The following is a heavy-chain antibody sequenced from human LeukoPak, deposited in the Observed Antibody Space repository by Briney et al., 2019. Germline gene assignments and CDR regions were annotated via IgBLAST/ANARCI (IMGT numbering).Heavy chain of an antibody. Sequence: GRSLRLSCAASGFTFSSYGMHWVRQAPGKGLEWVAVIWYDGSNKYYADSVKGRFTISRDNSKNTLYLQMNSLRAEDTAAYYCAKDLVEMATIVWVAPDYWGQGTLVTVSS. CDR2: IWYDGSNK. J-gene: IGHJ4*02. D-gene: IGHD5-24*01. V-gene: IGHV3-33*06. CDR1: GFTFSSYG. CDR3: AKDLVEMATIVWVAPDY.